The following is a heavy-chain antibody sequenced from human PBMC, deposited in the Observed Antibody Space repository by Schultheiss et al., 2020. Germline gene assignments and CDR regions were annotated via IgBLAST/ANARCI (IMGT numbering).Heavy chain of an antibody. D-gene: IGHD3-10*01. CDR1: GGSISSSSYY. Sequence: SETLSLTCTVSGGSISSSSYYWGWIRQPPGKGLEWIGSIYYSGSTYYNPSLKSRVTISVDTSKNQFSLKLSSVTAADTAVYYCARHTIQGPRFDPWGQGTLVNVSS. CDR3: ARHTIQGPRFDP. J-gene: IGHJ5*02. V-gene: IGHV4-39*01. CDR2: IYYSGST.